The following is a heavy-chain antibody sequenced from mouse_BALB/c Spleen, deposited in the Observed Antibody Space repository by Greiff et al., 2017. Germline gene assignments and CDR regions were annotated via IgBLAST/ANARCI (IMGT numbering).Heavy chain of an antibody. V-gene: IGHV5-17*02. CDR2: ISSGSSTI. J-gene: IGHJ4*01. Sequence: EVKLVESGGGLVQPGGSRKLSCAASGFTFSSFGMHWVRQAPEKGLEWVAYISSGSSTIYYADTVKGRFTISRDNPKNTLFLQMTSLRSEDTAMYDCAREGGYTYYYAMDYWGQGTSVTVSS. CDR1: GFTFSSFG. D-gene: IGHD2-2*01. CDR3: AREGGYTYYYAMDY.